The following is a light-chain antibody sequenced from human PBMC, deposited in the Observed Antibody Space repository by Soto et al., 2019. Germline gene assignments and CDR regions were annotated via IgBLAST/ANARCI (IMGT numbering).Light chain of an antibody. CDR2: EVS. CDR3: SSNRGSSKAVV. V-gene: IGLV2-14*01. CDR1: SSDVGGYNY. Sequence: QSALTQPASVSGSPGQSITISCTGTSSDVGGYNYVSWYQQHPGKAPKLLIYEVSDRPSGVSHRFSGSKSGNTASLTISGLQAEDEADYYCSSNRGSSKAVVFGGGTKLTVL. J-gene: IGLJ2*01.